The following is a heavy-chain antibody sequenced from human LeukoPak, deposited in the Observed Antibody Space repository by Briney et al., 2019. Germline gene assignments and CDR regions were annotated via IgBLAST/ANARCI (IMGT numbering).Heavy chain of an antibody. CDR3: ARDVVVTSSPDAFDI. CDR1: GDSVTSGGYF. D-gene: IGHD2-21*02. J-gene: IGHJ3*02. CDR2: ISNSGTT. Sequence: TQTLSLTCAVSGDSVTSGGYFWTWIRQLPGKGLEWIGSISNSGTTSYNPSLKSRLSISLDTSNNHFSLRLGSVTAADTAVYYCARDVVVTSSPDAFDIWGQGTMVIVSS. V-gene: IGHV4-31*11.